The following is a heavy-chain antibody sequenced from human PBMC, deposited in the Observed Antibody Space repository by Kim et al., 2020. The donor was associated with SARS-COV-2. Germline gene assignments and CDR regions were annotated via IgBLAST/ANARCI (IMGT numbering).Heavy chain of an antibody. CDR2: IDPSDSYT. CDR1: GYSFTSYW. V-gene: IGHV5-10-1*01. CDR3: ASQYDSSGSYGMDV. D-gene: IGHD3-22*01. Sequence: GESLKISCKGSGYSFTSYWISWVRQMPGKGLEWMGRIDPSDSYTNYSPSFQGHITISADKSISTAYLQWSSLKASDTAMYYCASQYDSSGSYGMDVWGQGTTVTVSS. J-gene: IGHJ6*02.